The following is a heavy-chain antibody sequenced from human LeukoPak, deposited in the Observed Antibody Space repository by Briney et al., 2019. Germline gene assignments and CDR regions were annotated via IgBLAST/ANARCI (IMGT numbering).Heavy chain of an antibody. V-gene: IGHV4-39*01. J-gene: IGHJ4*02. D-gene: IGHD5-24*01. CDR2: IYYSGST. Sequence: SETLSLTYTVSGGSISSSSYYWGWIRQPPGKGLEWIGSIYYSGSTYYNPSLKSRVTISVDTSKNQFSLKLSSVTAADTAVYYCVRQFLDGYNIDYWGQGTLVTVSS. CDR3: VRQFLDGYNIDY. CDR1: GGSISSSSYY.